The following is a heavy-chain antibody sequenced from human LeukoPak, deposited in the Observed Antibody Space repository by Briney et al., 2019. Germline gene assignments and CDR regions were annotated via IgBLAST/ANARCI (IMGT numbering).Heavy chain of an antibody. CDR3: ARPYGVNFPYYYYMDV. V-gene: IGHV1-46*01. CDR1: GYTFTSYY. J-gene: IGHJ6*03. CDR2: INPSGGST. D-gene: IGHD4-23*01. Sequence: EASVKVSCKASGYTFTSYYMHWVRQAPGQGLEWMGIINPSGGSTSYAQKFQGRVTMTRDTSISTAYMELSRLRSDDTAVYYCARPYGVNFPYYYYMDVWGKGTTVTVSS.